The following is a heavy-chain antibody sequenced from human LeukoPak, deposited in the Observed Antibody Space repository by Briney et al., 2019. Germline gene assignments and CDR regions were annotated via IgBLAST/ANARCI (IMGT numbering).Heavy chain of an antibody. D-gene: IGHD2-2*01. CDR2: ISGSGSST. V-gene: IGHV3-23*01. Sequence: GGSLRLSCAASGFTFSSYAMSWVRQAPGKGLEWVSAISGSGSSTYYADSVKGRFTISRDNAKNSLYLQMNSLRAEDTALYYCAKGGAQLLRYYFDYWGQGTLVTVSS. CDR1: GFTFSSYA. J-gene: IGHJ4*02. CDR3: AKGGAQLLRYYFDY.